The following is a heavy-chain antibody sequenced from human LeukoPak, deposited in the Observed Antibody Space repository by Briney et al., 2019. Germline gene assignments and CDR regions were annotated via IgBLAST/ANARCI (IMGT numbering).Heavy chain of an antibody. V-gene: IGHV5-51*01. D-gene: IGHD5-24*01. J-gene: IGHJ4*02. CDR1: GYXFTSYW. CDR3: ARASRDGYNQNFDH. Sequence: GESLKISCNGSGYXFTSYWIRWVRQMPGKGLEWMGIISPGDSDTRYSPSFQGQVTISADKSISTAYLQWSSLKASDTAMYYCARASRDGYNQNFDHWGQGTQVTVSS. CDR2: ISPGDSDT.